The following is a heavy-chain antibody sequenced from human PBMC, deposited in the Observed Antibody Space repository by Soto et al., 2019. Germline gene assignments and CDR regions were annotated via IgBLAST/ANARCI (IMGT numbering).Heavy chain of an antibody. Sequence: QVQLVQSGAEAKKPGASVKVSCKGSGYTFTSYDINWVRQATGQGLEWMGWMNPNSGNTGYATKFQGRVTMTRNTSISTAYMELSSLRSEDRAVYYFAREKTDYGMDVWGQGTTVTVSS. J-gene: IGHJ6*02. CDR1: GYTFTSYD. CDR2: MNPNSGNT. CDR3: AREKTDYGMDV. V-gene: IGHV1-8*01.